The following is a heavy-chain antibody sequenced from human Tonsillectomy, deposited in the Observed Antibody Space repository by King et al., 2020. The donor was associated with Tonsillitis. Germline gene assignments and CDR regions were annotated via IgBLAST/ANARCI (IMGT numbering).Heavy chain of an antibody. Sequence: QLQESGPGLVKPSQTLSLTCTVSGGSISSGDYYWSWIRQPPGKGLEWIGYIYYSGSTYYNPSLKSRVTISVDTSKNQFSLKLSSVTAADTAVYYCARDSGYSYGYHYYGMDVWGQGTTVTVSS. CDR3: ARDSGYSYGYHYYGMDV. J-gene: IGHJ6*02. V-gene: IGHV4-30-4*01. CDR2: IYYSGST. D-gene: IGHD5-18*01. CDR1: GGSISSGDYY.